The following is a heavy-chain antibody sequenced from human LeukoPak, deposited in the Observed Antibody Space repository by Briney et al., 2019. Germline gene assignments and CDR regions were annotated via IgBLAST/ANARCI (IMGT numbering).Heavy chain of an antibody. J-gene: IGHJ5*02. V-gene: IGHV4-59*01. CDR3: ARVGYFNWFDP. CDR1: GGSISSYY. Sequence: SETLSLTCTVSGGSISSYYWSWIRQPPGKGLEWIGYIYYSGSTNYNPSLKSRATISVDTSKNQFSLKLSSVTAADTAVYYCARVGYFNWFDPWGQGTLVTVSS. CDR2: IYYSGST. D-gene: IGHD3-22*01.